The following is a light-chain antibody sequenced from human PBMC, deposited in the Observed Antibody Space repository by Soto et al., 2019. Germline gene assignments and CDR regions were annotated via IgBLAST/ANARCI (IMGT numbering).Light chain of an antibody. V-gene: IGKV1-39*01. Sequence: IHLTQSPWSLSSSLGDRVTITFLASQSISSYLNWYQQKPGKAAKLLIYAASSLQSGVASRFSGSGSGTDFTLTIRRLEPDDFAVYYCQQYGSSPRTFGQGTKVEIK. CDR3: QQYGSSPRT. J-gene: IGKJ1*01. CDR1: QSISSY. CDR2: AAS.